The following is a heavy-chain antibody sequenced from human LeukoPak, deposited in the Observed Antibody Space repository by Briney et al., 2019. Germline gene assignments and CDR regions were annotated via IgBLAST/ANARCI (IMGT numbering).Heavy chain of an antibody. Sequence: ASVKVSCKVSGYTLTELSMHWVRQAPGKGLEWMGGFDPEDGETIYAQKFQGRVTMTEDTSTDTAYMELGSLRSEDTAVYYCATDQPALYYYGMDVWGQGTTVTVSS. J-gene: IGHJ6*02. V-gene: IGHV1-24*01. CDR3: ATDQPALYYYGMDV. CDR2: FDPEDGET. CDR1: GYTLTELS.